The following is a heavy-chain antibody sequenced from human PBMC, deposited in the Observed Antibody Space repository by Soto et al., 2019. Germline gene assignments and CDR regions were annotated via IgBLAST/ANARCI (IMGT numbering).Heavy chain of an antibody. V-gene: IGHV3-30*18. CDR1: GFTFSGYG. CDR3: AKDRGGGYFYYYYGMDV. Sequence: QVQLVESGGGVVQPGRSLRLSCAASGFTFSGYGMHWVRQAPGKGLEWVAVISYDGSNEYYADSVKGRFTISRDNSKNTLYLQVNSLRAEDTAVYYCAKDRGGGYFYYYYGMDVWGQGTTVTVSS. D-gene: IGHD3-22*01. CDR2: ISYDGSNE. J-gene: IGHJ6*02.